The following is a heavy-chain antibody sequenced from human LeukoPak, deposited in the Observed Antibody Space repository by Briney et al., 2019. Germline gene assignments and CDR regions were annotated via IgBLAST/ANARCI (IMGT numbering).Heavy chain of an antibody. CDR1: GYTFTSYD. CDR2: MNPNSGDT. Sequence: ASVKVSCKASGYTFTSYDINWVRQVAGQGLEWMGWMNPNSGDTFYAPKLKGRLTMTRNTFMRTAYLELSSLRSEDTALYYCAASGYDRGTLHVYWGQGTLVTVSS. D-gene: IGHD5-12*01. J-gene: IGHJ4*02. V-gene: IGHV1-8*01. CDR3: AASGYDRGTLHVY.